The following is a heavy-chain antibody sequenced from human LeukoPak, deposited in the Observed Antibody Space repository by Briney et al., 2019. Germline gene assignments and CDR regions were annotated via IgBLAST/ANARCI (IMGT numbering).Heavy chain of an antibody. Sequence: GGSLRLSCTVSGFTVSSNSWSWVRQAPGKGLEWVSFIYSGGNTHYSDSVKGRFTISRDNSKNTLYLQMNSLRAEDTAVYYCARDWFHAIDYWGQGTLVTVSS. V-gene: IGHV3-53*01. CDR1: GFTVSSNS. J-gene: IGHJ4*02. CDR2: IYSGGNT. CDR3: ARDWFHAIDY. D-gene: IGHD2/OR15-2a*01.